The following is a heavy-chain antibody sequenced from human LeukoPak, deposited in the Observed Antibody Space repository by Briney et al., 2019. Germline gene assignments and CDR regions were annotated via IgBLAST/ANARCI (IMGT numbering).Heavy chain of an antibody. CDR3: ARLTYYYGMDV. CDR1: GGSISSRSYY. V-gene: IGHV4-39*01. Sequence: SETLSLTCTVSGGSISSRSYYWGWIRQPPGKGLEWIGSIYYSGSTYYNPSLKSRVTISVDTSKNQFSLKLSSVTAADTAVYYCARLTYYYGMDVWGQGTTVTVSS. J-gene: IGHJ6*02. CDR2: IYYSGST.